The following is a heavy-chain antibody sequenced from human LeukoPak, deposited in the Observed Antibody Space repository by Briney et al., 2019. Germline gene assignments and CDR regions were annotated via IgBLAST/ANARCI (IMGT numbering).Heavy chain of an antibody. CDR2: IYPGDSDT. CDR1: EYSFTSYW. V-gene: IGHV5-51*01. D-gene: IGHD3-22*01. Sequence: GESLKIPCKGSEYSFTSYWIGWVRQMAGKGLEWMGMIYPGDSDTRYSPSFQGQVTISADKSISTAYLQWSSLKASDTAMYYCARHKGYYYDSSGHPRYYFDYWGQGTLVTVSS. J-gene: IGHJ4*02. CDR3: ARHKGYYYDSSGHPRYYFDY.